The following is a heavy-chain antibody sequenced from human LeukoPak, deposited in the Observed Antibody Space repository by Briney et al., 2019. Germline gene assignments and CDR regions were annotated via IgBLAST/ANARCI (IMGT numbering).Heavy chain of an antibody. V-gene: IGHV1-8*01. CDR2: MNPNSGNT. Sequence: ASVKVSCKASGYTFTNYDINWVRQASGQGLEWMGWMNPNSGNTGYAQKFQGRVAMTRDTSISPAYMELSSLRSEDTAVYFCARSDYGDFDYWGQGTLVTVSS. CDR1: GYTFTNYD. J-gene: IGHJ4*02. D-gene: IGHD4-17*01. CDR3: ARSDYGDFDY.